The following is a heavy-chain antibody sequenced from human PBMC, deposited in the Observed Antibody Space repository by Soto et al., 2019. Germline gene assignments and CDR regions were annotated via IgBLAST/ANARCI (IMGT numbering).Heavy chain of an antibody. V-gene: IGHV3-23*01. CDR2: ISGSGGST. D-gene: IGHD6-19*01. J-gene: IGHJ5*02. CDR1: GFTFSSYA. Sequence: PGGSLRLSCAASGFTFSSYAMSWVRQAPGKGLEWVSAISGSGGSTYYADSVKGRFTISRDNSKNTLYLQMNSLRAEDTAVYYCAKSGTYSSARKAWFDPWSQGTLVTVSS. CDR3: AKSGTYSSARKAWFDP.